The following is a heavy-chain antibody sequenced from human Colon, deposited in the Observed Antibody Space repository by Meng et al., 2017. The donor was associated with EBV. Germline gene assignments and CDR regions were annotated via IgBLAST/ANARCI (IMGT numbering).Heavy chain of an antibody. J-gene: IGHJ5*02. V-gene: IGHV4-4*02. D-gene: IGHD2-8*02. CDR2: IYHNGQT. CDR1: GTSISTSNW. Sequence: QVLLQESGAGLVKPSGTLSLTCAVSGTSISTSNWWSWIRQSPGEGLEWIGAIYHNGQTNYNQSLKSRVSMSVDESKNEFSLNLKSVTAADTAVYYCARDGGVTHIPWGQGVLVTVSS. CDR3: ARDGGVTHIP.